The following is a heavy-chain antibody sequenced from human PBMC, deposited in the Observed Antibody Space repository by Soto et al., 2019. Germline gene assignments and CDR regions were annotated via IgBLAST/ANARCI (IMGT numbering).Heavy chain of an antibody. V-gene: IGHV4-31*03. CDR1: GGSISSGGYY. CDR3: ASFYGEEVDY. Sequence: SETLSLTCTVSGGSISSGGYYWSWIRQHPGKGLEWIGYIYYSGSTYYNPSLKSRVTISVDTSKNLFSLKLSSVTVADSAVYYCASFYGEEVDYWGQGTLVTVSS. D-gene: IGHD4-17*01. CDR2: IYYSGST. J-gene: IGHJ4*02.